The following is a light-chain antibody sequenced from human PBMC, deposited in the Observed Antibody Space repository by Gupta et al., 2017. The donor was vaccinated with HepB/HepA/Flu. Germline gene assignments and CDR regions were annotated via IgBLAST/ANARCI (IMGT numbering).Light chain of an antibody. CDR1: SSDVGGYNF. CDR2: DVT. V-gene: IGLV2-14*01. Sequence: QSALTQPASVSGSPGQSITISCTGTSSDVGGYNFVSWYQQYPGKAPKLLIYDVTNRPSGVSSRFSGSKSGNTASLTISGLHAEDEADYYCNSFTTCGSLVVFGGGTRLTVL. J-gene: IGLJ2*01. CDR3: NSFTTCGSLVV.